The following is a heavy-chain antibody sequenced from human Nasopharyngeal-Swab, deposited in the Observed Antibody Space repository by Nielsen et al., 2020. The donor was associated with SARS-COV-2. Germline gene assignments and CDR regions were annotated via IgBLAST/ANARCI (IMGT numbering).Heavy chain of an antibody. V-gene: IGHV4-39*01. CDR2: IYYGGST. D-gene: IGHD6-13*01. Sequence: SETLSLTCTVSGGSISSSTYYWAWIRQPPGKGLEWIGSIYYGGSTYYNPSLKSRVTISVDTSKYQFSLKLSSVTAADTAVYYCATLSSSWYEYYFDYWGQGTLVTVSS. CDR1: GGSISSSTYY. J-gene: IGHJ4*02. CDR3: ATLSSSWYEYYFDY.